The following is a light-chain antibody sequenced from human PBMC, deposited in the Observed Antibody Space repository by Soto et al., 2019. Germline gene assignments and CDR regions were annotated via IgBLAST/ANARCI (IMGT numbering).Light chain of an antibody. Sequence: EIVLTQSPATLSLSPGERATLSCRASLSISNSLAWYQQKPGQAPRLVIYGAFNRATGIPARFSGSGSGTDFTLTISRLEPEDFAVYYCQQYGSSPTWTFGQGTKVDIK. CDR2: GAF. CDR3: QQYGSSPTWT. CDR1: LSISNS. J-gene: IGKJ1*01. V-gene: IGKV3-20*01.